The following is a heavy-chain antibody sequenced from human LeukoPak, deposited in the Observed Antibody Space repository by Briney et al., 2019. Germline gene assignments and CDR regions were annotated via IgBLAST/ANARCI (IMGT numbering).Heavy chain of an antibody. CDR1: GLIVSSNY. J-gene: IGHJ4*02. CDR2: IYSGGNS. V-gene: IGHV3-53*01. CDR3: ARIGSGWYYFDY. Sequence: GGSLRLSCAASGLIVSSNYMTWVRQAPGKGLEWVSTIYSGGNSYYADSVEGRFTVSRDNPRNTLYLQMNSLRAEDTAVYYCARIGSGWYYFDYWGQGTLVTVSS. D-gene: IGHD6-19*01.